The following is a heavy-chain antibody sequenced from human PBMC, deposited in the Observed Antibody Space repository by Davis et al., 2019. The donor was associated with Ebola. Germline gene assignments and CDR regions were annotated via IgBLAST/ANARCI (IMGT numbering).Heavy chain of an antibody. CDR1: GFTFSSYA. D-gene: IGHD2-15*01. V-gene: IGHV3-23*01. J-gene: IGHJ6*02. CDR3: DARPCRGNTCYTWGEDV. CDR2: ISSSGGTT. Sequence: GESLKFSCAASGFTFSSYAMSWVRQAPGKGLEWVSSISSSGGTTYYTDSVKGRFTISRDNSKNTLSLQMNSLRADDTAVYYCDARPCRGNTCYTWGEDVWGQGTTVTVSS.